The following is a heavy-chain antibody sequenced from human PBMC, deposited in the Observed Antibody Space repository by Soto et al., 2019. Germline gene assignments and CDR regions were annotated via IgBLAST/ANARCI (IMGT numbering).Heavy chain of an antibody. J-gene: IGHJ4*02. Sequence: QVQLVQSGAEVKKPGASVKVSCKASGYTFTSYPLHWVRQAPGQSLEWMGRLNVGNGDTDYSQKFQGRVTMTRDTSTSTVYMELSSLRSEDTAVYYCATRDPGHYWGQGTLVTVSS. CDR2: LNVGNGDT. V-gene: IGHV1-3*01. CDR3: ATRDPGHY. CDR1: GYTFTSYP.